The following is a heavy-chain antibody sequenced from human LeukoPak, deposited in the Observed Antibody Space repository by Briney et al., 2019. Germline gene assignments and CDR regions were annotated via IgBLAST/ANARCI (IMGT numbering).Heavy chain of an antibody. CDR2: IFHSGST. J-gene: IGHJ4*02. CDR1: GYSISSGYY. CDR3: ARAGYGYLGFDY. D-gene: IGHD5-18*01. V-gene: IGHV4-38-2*02. Sequence: PSETLSLTCTVSGYSISSGYYWGWIRPPPGKGLEWIGSIFHSGSTYYNPSLKSRVTISVDTSKNQFSLKLSSVTAADTAVYYCARAGYGYLGFDYWGQGTLVTVSS.